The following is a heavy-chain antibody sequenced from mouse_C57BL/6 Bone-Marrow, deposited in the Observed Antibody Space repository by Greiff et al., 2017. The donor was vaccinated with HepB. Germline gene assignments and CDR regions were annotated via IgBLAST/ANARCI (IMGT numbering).Heavy chain of an antibody. CDR1: EYEFPSHD. J-gene: IGHJ2*01. Sequence: EVQLVESGGGLVQPGESLKLSCESNEYEFPSHDMSWVRKTPEKRLELVAAINSDGGSTYYPDTMERRFIISRDTTKKTLYLQMSSLRSEDTALYYCASSYDYDVPLYFDYWGQGTTLTVSS. D-gene: IGHD2-4*01. CDR2: INSDGGST. V-gene: IGHV5-2*01. CDR3: ASSYDYDVPLYFDY.